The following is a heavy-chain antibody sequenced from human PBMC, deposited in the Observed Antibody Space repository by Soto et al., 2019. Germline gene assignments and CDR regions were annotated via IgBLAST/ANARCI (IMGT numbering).Heavy chain of an antibody. V-gene: IGHV4-34*01. J-gene: IGHJ6*02. D-gene: IGHD6-6*01. CDR2: INHSGST. Sequence: SETLSLTCAVYGGSFSGYYWSWVRQPPGKGLEWIGEINHSGSTNYNPSLKSRVTISVDTSKNQFSLKLSSVTAADTAVYYCARIAARPIYYYYYYGMDVWGQGTTVTVSS. CDR3: ARIAARPIYYYYYYGMDV. CDR1: GGSFSGYY.